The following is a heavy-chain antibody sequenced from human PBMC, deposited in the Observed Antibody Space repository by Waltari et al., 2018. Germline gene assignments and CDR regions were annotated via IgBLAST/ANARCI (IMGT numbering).Heavy chain of an antibody. Sequence: QVQLQESGPGLVKPSETLSLTCAVSGYSISSGYYWGWIRQPPGKGLEWIGNIYHSGSTYYNPSLKSRVTISVDTSKNQFSLKLSSVTAADTAVYYCARHVYTTLDYWGQGTLV. J-gene: IGHJ4*02. D-gene: IGHD3-16*01. CDR1: GYSISSGYY. CDR2: IYHSGST. CDR3: ARHVYTTLDY. V-gene: IGHV4-38-2*01.